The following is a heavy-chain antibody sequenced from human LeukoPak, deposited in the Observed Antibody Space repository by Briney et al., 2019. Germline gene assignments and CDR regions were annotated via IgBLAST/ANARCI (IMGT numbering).Heavy chain of an antibody. V-gene: IGHV4-61*01. D-gene: IGHD6-13*01. CDR3: ARLERSSWYDIAGAFDI. CDR2: IYYSGST. Sequence: SETLSLTCTVSGGSFTSGSYYWRWIRQPPGKGLEWIGYIYYSGSTNYNPSLKSRVTISVDTSKNQFSLKLSSVTAADTAVYYCARLERSSWYDIAGAFDIWGQGTMVTVSS. J-gene: IGHJ3*02. CDR1: GGSFTSGSYY.